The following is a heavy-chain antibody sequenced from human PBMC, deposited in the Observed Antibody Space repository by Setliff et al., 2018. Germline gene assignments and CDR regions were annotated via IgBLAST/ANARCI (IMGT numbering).Heavy chain of an antibody. CDR2: FYHSGSM. CDR1: GGSISSSY. J-gene: IGHJ4*02. Sequence: SETLSLTCTVSGGSISSSYWSWIRQPPGKGLEWIGYFYHSGSMNYSPSLKGRVTMSVDTSKNQFSLKLSSVTAADTAVYYCARDSGALGYCTGGICYDYWGQGTLVTVSS. CDR3: ARDSGALGYCTGGICYDY. D-gene: IGHD2-15*01. V-gene: IGHV4-59*12.